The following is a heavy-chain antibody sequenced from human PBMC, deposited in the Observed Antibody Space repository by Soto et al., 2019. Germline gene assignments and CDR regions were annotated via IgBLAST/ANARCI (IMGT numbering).Heavy chain of an antibody. CDR3: ATSPRGVITYFDY. V-gene: IGHV3-23*01. Sequence: GGSLRLSCAASGFTFSGNAMTWVRQAPGKGLDWVSGISAGGTTYYADSAKGRFTISRDNSKNTLYLQMNSLRGDDTAVYYCATSPRGVITYFDYWGQGTLVTVSS. CDR2: ISAGGTT. D-gene: IGHD3-10*01. J-gene: IGHJ4*02. CDR1: GFTFSGNA.